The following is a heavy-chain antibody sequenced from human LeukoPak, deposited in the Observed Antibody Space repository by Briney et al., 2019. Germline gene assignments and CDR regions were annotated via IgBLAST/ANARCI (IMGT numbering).Heavy chain of an antibody. CDR2: IYSGGST. D-gene: IGHD5-24*01. CDR3: ARGHPEMATIGNAFDI. V-gene: IGHV3-53*01. Sequence: GGSLRLSCAASGFTVSSNYMSWVRQARGKGLEWVSVIYSGGSTYYADSVKGRFTISRDNSKNTLYLQMNSLRAEDTAVYYCARGHPEMATIGNAFDIWGQGTMVTVSS. CDR1: GFTVSSNY. J-gene: IGHJ3*02.